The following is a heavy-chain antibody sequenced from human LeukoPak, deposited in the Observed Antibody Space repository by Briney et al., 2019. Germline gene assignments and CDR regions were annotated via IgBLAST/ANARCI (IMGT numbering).Heavy chain of an antibody. Sequence: ETLSLTCTVSGGSISSYYWSWIRQPPGKGLEWIGYIYYSGSTNYNPSLKSRVTISVDTSKNQFSLKLSSVTAADTAVYYCARGRGYQDAFDIWGQGTMVTVSS. CDR2: IYYSGST. J-gene: IGHJ3*02. D-gene: IGHD6-25*01. V-gene: IGHV4-59*08. CDR3: ARGRGYQDAFDI. CDR1: GGSISSYY.